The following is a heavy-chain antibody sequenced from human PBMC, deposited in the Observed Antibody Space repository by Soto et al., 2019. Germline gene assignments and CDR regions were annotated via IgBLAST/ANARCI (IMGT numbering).Heavy chain of an antibody. V-gene: IGHV1-2*04. CDR2: MNPDSGGT. Sequence: ASVKVSCKASGYTFTSYGISWVRQAPGQGLEWMGWMNPDSGGTKFAEKFQGWVTMSRDTSISTAYMELSRLTSDDTAIYYCARGGKVPGAWYFDYWGLGTLVTVSS. D-gene: IGHD3-10*01. J-gene: IGHJ4*01. CDR1: GYTFTSYG. CDR3: ARGGKVPGAWYFDY.